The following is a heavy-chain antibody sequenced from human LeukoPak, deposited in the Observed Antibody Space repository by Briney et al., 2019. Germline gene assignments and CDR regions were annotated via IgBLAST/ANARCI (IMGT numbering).Heavy chain of an antibody. CDR3: ARVDSSGYYTFFDY. D-gene: IGHD3-22*01. Sequence: SETLSLTCTVSGGSIRSYYWSWIRQPPGKGLEWIGYIYNSGSPNYNPSLKSRVTISVDTSKNQFSLKLSSVTAADTAVYYCARVDSSGYYTFFDYWGQGTLVTVSS. J-gene: IGHJ4*02. CDR1: GGSIRSYY. V-gene: IGHV4-59*01. CDR2: IYNSGSP.